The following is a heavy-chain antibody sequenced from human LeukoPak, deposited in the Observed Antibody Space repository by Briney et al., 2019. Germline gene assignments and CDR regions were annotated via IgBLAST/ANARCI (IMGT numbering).Heavy chain of an antibody. CDR1: GFTFSSYS. D-gene: IGHD3-9*01. CDR3: ARDYYDILTGYEGAFDI. CDR2: ISSSSSYI. Sequence: GGSLRLYCAASGFTFSSYSMNWVRQAPGKGLEWVSSISSSSSYIYYADSVKGRFTISRDNAKNSLYLQMNSLRAEDTAVYYCARDYYDILTGYEGAFDIWGQGTMVTVSS. V-gene: IGHV3-21*01. J-gene: IGHJ3*02.